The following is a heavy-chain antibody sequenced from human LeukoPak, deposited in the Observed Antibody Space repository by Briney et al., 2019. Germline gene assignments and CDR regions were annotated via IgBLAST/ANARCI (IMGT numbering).Heavy chain of an antibody. J-gene: IGHJ4*02. V-gene: IGHV1-3*01. Sequence: ASVKVSCKTSGYTFTTDMYTIHWLRQAPGHRLEWMGYINAGTGNTKYSQKFQGRVTITGDTSESTAYMELSSLISEDTAVYYFARDSDSSGWSWVYWGQGTLVTVSS. CDR3: ARDSDSSGWSWVY. CDR1: GYTFTTDMYT. CDR2: INAGTGNT. D-gene: IGHD6-19*01.